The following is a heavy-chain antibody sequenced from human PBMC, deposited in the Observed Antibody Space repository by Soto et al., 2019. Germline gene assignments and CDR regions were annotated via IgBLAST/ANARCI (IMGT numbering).Heavy chain of an antibody. Sequence: GALRLSCAASGFTFSSYAMSWVRQAPGKGLEWVSAISVSGGSTYYADSVKGRFTISRDNSKSTLYLQMNSLRAEDTAVYYCAKDRHGGYENWLDPWGQGTLVTVSS. V-gene: IGHV3-23*01. J-gene: IGHJ5*02. CDR1: GFTFSSYA. D-gene: IGHD5-12*01. CDR3: AKDRHGGYENWLDP. CDR2: ISVSGGST.